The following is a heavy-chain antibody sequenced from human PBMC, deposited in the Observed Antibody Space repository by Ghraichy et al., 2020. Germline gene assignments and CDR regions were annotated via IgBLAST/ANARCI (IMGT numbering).Heavy chain of an antibody. D-gene: IGHD3-22*01. V-gene: IGHV4-34*01. CDR3: ARVGYYDSSGHGDY. CDR2: INHSGST. CDR1: GGSFSGYY. Sequence: SETLSLTCAVYGGSFSGYYWSWIRQPPGKGLEWIGEINHSGSTNYNPSLKSRVTISVDTSKNQFSLKLSSVTAADTAVYYCARVGYYDSSGHGDYWGQGTLVTVSS. J-gene: IGHJ4*02.